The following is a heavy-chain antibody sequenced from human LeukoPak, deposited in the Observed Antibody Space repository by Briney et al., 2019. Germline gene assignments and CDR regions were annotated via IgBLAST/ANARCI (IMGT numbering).Heavy chain of an antibody. CDR1: GFTFDDYG. D-gene: IGHD3-22*01. Sequence: GGSLRLSCAASGFTFDDYGMSWVRQGPGKGLEWVSGINWNGGSTGYADSVKGRFTISRDNAKNSLYLQMNSLRAEDTALYYCAREILYYYVSSGRGAFDIWGQGTMVTVSS. CDR2: INWNGGST. CDR3: AREILYYYVSSGRGAFDI. V-gene: IGHV3-20*04. J-gene: IGHJ3*02.